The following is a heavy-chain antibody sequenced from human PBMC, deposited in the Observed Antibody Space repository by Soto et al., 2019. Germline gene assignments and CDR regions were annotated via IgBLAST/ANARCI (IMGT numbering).Heavy chain of an antibody. CDR1: GYTFTSYD. V-gene: IGHV1-8*01. CDR3: ARGRTPD. Sequence: QVQLVQSGTEVKKPGASVKVSCKASGYTFTSYDIHWVRQATGQGLEWMGWMNPNSGNTGYAQKLQGRLTMTKNTSISTAYMELTSLRSEDTAVYFCARGRTPDWGKGTLVIVSS. CDR2: MNPNSGNT. J-gene: IGHJ4*02.